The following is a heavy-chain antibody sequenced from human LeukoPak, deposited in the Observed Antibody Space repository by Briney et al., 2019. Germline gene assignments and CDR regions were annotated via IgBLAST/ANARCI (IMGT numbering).Heavy chain of an antibody. J-gene: IGHJ4*02. CDR3: ARLRPRYSGSYFDY. CDR1: GGSISSYY. D-gene: IGHD1-26*01. CDR2: IYYSGST. Sequence: PSETLSLTCTVSGGSISSYYWSWIRQPPGKGLEWIGYIYYSGSTNYNPSLKSRVTISVDTSKNQFSLKLSSVTAADTAVYYCARLRPRYSGSYFDYWGQGTLVTVSS. V-gene: IGHV4-59*08.